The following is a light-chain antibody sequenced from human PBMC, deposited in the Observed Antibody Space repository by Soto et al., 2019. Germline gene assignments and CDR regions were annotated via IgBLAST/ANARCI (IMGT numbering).Light chain of an antibody. CDR2: STD. CDR3: AAWDDGRNDLYV. J-gene: IGLJ1*01. Sequence: VLNQPPSASGTPGQTVTISCSGSSSNVGQNLVNWSQQVTGTAAKLLIYSTDQRPSGVPDRFSGSKSGTSASLAISGLQSEDEADYYCAAWDDGRNDLYVIGSGTKVTVL. CDR1: SSNVGQNL. V-gene: IGLV1-44*01.